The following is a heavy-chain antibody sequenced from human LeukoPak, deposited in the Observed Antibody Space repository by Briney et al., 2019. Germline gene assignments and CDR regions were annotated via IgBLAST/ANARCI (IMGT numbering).Heavy chain of an antibody. CDR3: ASHGTYGSGSYYNDLFLGY. Sequence: GASVKVSCKASGYTFTSYYMHWVRQAPGQGLEWMGIINPSGGSTSYAQKFHGRVTITRDTSTSTVYVELSSLRSEDTAVYYCASHGTYGSGSYYNDLFLGYWGQGTLVTVSS. V-gene: IGHV1-46*01. CDR1: GYTFTSYY. D-gene: IGHD3-10*01. CDR2: INPSGGST. J-gene: IGHJ4*02.